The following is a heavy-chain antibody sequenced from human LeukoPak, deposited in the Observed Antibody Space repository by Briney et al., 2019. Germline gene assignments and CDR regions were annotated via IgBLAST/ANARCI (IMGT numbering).Heavy chain of an antibody. CDR2: MNPNSGNT. J-gene: IGHJ6*02. CDR1: GYTFTSYD. CDR3: ARGYGPPSEGHNMYYDFWSGYYSTGYCYYGMDV. Sequence: ASVKVSCKASGYTFTSYDINWVRQATGQGLEWMGWMNPNSGNTGYAQKFQGRVTMTRNTSISTAYMELSSLRSEDTAVYYCARGYGPPSEGHNMYYDFWSGYYSTGYCYYGMDVWGQGTTVTVSS. D-gene: IGHD3-3*01. V-gene: IGHV1-8*01.